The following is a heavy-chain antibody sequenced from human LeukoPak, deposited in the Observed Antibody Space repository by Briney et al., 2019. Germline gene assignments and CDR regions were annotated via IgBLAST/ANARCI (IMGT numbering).Heavy chain of an antibody. Sequence: GESLKISCKGSGYSFTSYWIGWVRQMPGKGLEWMGIIYPGDSDTRYSPSFQGQVTISADKSISTAYLQWSSLKASDTAMYYCARRCHYYVSSGYSLDAFDIWGQGTMVTVSS. CDR2: IYPGDSDT. J-gene: IGHJ3*02. CDR3: ARRCHYYVSSGYSLDAFDI. D-gene: IGHD3-22*01. V-gene: IGHV5-51*01. CDR1: GYSFTSYW.